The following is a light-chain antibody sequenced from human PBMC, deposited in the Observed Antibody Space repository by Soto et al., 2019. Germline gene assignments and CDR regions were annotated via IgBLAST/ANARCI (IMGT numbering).Light chain of an antibody. CDR2: HAS. V-gene: IGKV1-5*01. Sequence: DTQMTQSPSTLPESVGDRATXTCRASQSISNWLAWYQQKPGKAPXLLIYHASTLESAVPSRFSGSGSGTEFTLTLSSLQPDDFATDYCHQYNSYSFGQGTKVDIK. CDR3: HQYNSYS. J-gene: IGKJ1*01. CDR1: QSISNW.